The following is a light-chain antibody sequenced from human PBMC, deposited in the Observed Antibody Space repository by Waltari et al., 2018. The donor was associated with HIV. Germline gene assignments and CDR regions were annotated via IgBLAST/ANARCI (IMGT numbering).Light chain of an antibody. Sequence: QSVLTQPPSASGTPGQRATIPCSGSSSNIGSNYVYWYQQLPGTSPKLLIYKNNQRPSGVPDRFSGSKSGTSASLAISGLRSEDEADYYCATWDDSLSVYVVFGAGTKLTVL. J-gene: IGLJ2*01. CDR2: KNN. CDR1: SSNIGSNY. CDR3: ATWDDSLSVYVV. V-gene: IGLV1-47*01.